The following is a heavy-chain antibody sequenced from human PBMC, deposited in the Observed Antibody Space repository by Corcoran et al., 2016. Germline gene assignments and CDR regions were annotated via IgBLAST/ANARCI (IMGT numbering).Heavy chain of an antibody. Sequence: QVQLVQSGAEVKKPGASVKVSCKASGYTFTSYAMHWVRQAPGQRLEWMGWINAGNGNTKYSQKFQGRVTITRDTSASTAYMELSSLRSEDTAVYYCARGSSGYLYYFDYWGQGTLVTVSS. CDR2: INAGNGNT. CDR3: ARGSSGYLYYFDY. CDR1: GYTFTSYA. V-gene: IGHV1-3*01. J-gene: IGHJ4*02. D-gene: IGHD3-22*01.